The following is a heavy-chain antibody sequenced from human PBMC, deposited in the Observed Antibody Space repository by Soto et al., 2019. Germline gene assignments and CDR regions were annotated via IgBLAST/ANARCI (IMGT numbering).Heavy chain of an antibody. V-gene: IGHV1-24*01. Sequence: QVQLVQSGAEVKKPGASVKVSCKVSGYTLTELSMHWVRQAPGKGLEWMGGFDPEDGETIYAQKFQGRVTMTADTSTDTAYMELSSLRSEDTAVYYCATKYYYGSGTIDPWGQGTLVTVSS. CDR1: GYTLTELS. D-gene: IGHD3-10*01. CDR3: ATKYYYGSGTIDP. J-gene: IGHJ5*02. CDR2: FDPEDGET.